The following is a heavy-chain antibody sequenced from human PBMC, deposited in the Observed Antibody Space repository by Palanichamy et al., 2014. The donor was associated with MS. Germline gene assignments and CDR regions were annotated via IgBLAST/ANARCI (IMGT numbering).Heavy chain of an antibody. D-gene: IGHD2-21*01. Sequence: QVQLQESGPGLVKPSETPVSHLHCLWWLRQQWCSLLELDPAAPRKGLEWIGYIYYSGGTTYNPSLKSRVTVSVDTSKIQFYLRLSSVTATDTAVYYCARHSRYWYFDLWGRGTLVTVSS. CDR1: WLRQQWCSL. CDR3: ARHSRYWYFDL. CDR2: IYYSGGT. V-gene: IGHV4-61*08. J-gene: IGHJ2*01.